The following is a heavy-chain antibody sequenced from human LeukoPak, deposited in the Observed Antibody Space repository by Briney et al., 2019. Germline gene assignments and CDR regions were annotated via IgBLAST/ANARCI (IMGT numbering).Heavy chain of an antibody. Sequence: GESLKISCKGSGYSLTSYWIGWVRQMPGKGLECMGIIYPGDSDTRYSPSFQGQVTISADKSISTAYLQCSSLKASDTAMYYCASNYDILTGPFDPWGQGTLVTVSS. V-gene: IGHV5-51*01. CDR3: ASNYDILTGPFDP. D-gene: IGHD3-9*01. CDR2: IYPGDSDT. CDR1: GYSLTSYW. J-gene: IGHJ5*02.